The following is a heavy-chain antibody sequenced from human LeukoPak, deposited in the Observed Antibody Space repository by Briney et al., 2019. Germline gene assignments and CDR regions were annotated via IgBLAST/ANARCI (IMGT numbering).Heavy chain of an antibody. J-gene: IGHJ4*02. CDR1: GFTFSSYG. V-gene: IGHV3-33*01. Sequence: GGSLRLSCAASGFTFSSYGMHWVRQAPGKGLEWVAVIWYDGSNKYYADSVKGRFTISRDNSKNTLYLQMNSLRAEDTAVYYCASVYGDFGVVYYFDYWGQGTLVTVSS. D-gene: IGHD3-3*01. CDR2: IWYDGSNK. CDR3: ASVYGDFGVVYYFDY.